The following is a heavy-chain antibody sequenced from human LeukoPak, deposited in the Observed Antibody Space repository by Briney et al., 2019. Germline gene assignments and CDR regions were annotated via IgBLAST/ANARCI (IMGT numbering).Heavy chain of an antibody. Sequence: SETLSLTCTVSGGSIRSYYWTWIRQPPGKGLEWIGYIKYSETTNYNPSLKSQVTISVDTSKNQFSLKLSSVTAADTAVYYCARARGDSSRLDYWGQGTLVTVSS. D-gene: IGHD4-17*01. CDR2: IKYSETT. CDR1: GGSIRSYY. V-gene: IGHV4-59*12. CDR3: ARARGDSSRLDY. J-gene: IGHJ4*02.